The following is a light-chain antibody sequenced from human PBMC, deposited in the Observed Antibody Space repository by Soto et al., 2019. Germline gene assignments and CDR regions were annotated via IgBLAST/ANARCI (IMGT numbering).Light chain of an antibody. CDR1: QSVSSSY. CDR3: QQYASSPLT. V-gene: IGKV3-20*01. Sequence: EVELTQSPGTLSLSPGERATLSCRASQSVSSSYLAWYQQKPGQAPRLLIYDASSRATGIPDRFSGSGSGTDFTLTISRLQPEDFAVYYCQQYASSPLTFGGGTKVAIK. J-gene: IGKJ4*01. CDR2: DAS.